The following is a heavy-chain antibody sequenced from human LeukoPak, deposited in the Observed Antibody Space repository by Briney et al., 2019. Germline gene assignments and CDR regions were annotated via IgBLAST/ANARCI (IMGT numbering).Heavy chain of an antibody. J-gene: IGHJ6*02. CDR2: INPNSGGT. Sequence: GASVKVSCKASGYTFTGYYMHWVRQAPGQGLEWMGRINPNSGGTNYAQKFQGRVTMTRDTSISTAYMELSRLRPDDTAVYYCARETMIDYYYYYGMDVWGQGTTVTVSS. V-gene: IGHV1-2*06. CDR3: ARETMIDYYYYYGMDV. CDR1: GYTFTGYY. D-gene: IGHD2-21*01.